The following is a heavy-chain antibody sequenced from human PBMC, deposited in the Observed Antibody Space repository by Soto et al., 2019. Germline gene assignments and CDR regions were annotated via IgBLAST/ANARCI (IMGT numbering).Heavy chain of an antibody. CDR2: IDPSDSYT. D-gene: IGHD1-26*01. Sequence: PGESLKISCKGSGYSFTTYCISWVRQMPGKGLEWMGRIDPSDSYTIYSPSFQGHVTISTDRSIGTAYLQWSSLKASDTAIYYCARRSIVGAGGMDVWGLGTTVTVSS. J-gene: IGHJ6*02. V-gene: IGHV5-10-1*01. CDR1: GYSFTTYC. CDR3: ARRSIVGAGGMDV.